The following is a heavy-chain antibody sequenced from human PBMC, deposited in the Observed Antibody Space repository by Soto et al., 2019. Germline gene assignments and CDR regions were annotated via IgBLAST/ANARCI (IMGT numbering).Heavy chain of an antibody. V-gene: IGHV3-48*01. CDR1: GFTFSSYS. J-gene: IGHJ4*02. D-gene: IGHD6-25*01. CDR3: ARDRQSSSAPLVPLAY. Sequence: EVQLVASGGGLVQPGGSLRLSCAASGFTFSSYSMNWVRQAPGKGLEWVSYISSSSSTIYYADSVKGRFTISRDNAKNSLYLQMNSLRAEDTAVYYCARDRQSSSAPLVPLAYWGQGTLVTVSS. CDR2: ISSSSSTI.